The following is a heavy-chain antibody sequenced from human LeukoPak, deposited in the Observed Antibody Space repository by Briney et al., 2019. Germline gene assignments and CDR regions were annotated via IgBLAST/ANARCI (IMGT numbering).Heavy chain of an antibody. Sequence: GGSLRLSCAASGFTFSSSAMSWVRQVPGKGLEWVSGISASGGSTSYADSVRGRFAISRDNSKNTLYVQMNSLRDEDTAVYYCAKSGMYYYDSSGYQRWGQGTLVTVSS. CDR3: AKSGMYYYDSSGYQR. CDR2: ISASGGST. J-gene: IGHJ4*02. V-gene: IGHV3-23*01. CDR1: GFTFSSSA. D-gene: IGHD3-22*01.